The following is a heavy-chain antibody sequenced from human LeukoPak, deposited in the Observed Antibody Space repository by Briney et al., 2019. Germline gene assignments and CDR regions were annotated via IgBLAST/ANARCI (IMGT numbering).Heavy chain of an antibody. CDR2: IYYSGST. D-gene: IGHD3-9*01. CDR3: ARNYYDILTEIDY. J-gene: IGHJ4*02. CDR1: GGSISSSSYY. Sequence: PSETLHVTCTVSGGSISSSSYYWGWIRQPPGKGLEWIGSIYYSGSTYYNPSLKSRVTISVDTSKNQFSLKLSSVTAADTAVYYCARNYYDILTEIDYWVQGTLVTVSS. V-gene: IGHV4-39*01.